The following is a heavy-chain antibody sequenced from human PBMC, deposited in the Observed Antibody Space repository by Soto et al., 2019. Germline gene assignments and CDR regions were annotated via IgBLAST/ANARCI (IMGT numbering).Heavy chain of an antibody. CDR1: GYDFTNYW. D-gene: IGHD6-13*01. J-gene: IGHJ4*03. Sequence: GESLKISCKASGYDFTNYWIAWVRQTPGRGLEWMGMIYPGDSDIRYNPSFRGRVTISADKSITSAFVQWGSLKASDSAIYYCARFRAPRRQLISMSFHLWGLGTLVTVSS. CDR2: IYPGDSDI. V-gene: IGHV5-51*01. CDR3: ARFRAPRRQLISMSFHL.